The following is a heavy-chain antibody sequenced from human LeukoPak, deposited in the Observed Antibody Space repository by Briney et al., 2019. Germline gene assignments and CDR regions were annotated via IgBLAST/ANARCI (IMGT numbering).Heavy chain of an antibody. D-gene: IGHD4-17*01. CDR2: ISYDGSNK. J-gene: IGHJ4*02. CDR1: GFTFSSYA. CDR3: ARDGGSHGAYPPR. Sequence: GESLKISCAASGFTFSSYAMHWVRQAPGKGLEWVAVISYDGSNKYYADSVKGRFTISRDNSKNTLYLQMNSLRAEDTAVYYCARDGGSHGAYPPRWGQGTVVTVS. V-gene: IGHV3-30-3*01.